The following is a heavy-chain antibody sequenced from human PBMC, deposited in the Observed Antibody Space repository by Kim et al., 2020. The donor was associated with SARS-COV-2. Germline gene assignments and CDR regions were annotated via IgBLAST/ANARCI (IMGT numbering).Heavy chain of an antibody. Sequence: ASVKVSCKASGYAFTRNLLHWVRQAPGQSLEWIGWLNAGNGNTKHAQSFRGRVTITTDTSATTAYMELTSLTSEDTAIYYCARDPYKPQDEGAFDIWGQGTLVTVSS. V-gene: IGHV1-3*01. CDR2: LNAGNGNT. D-gene: IGHD1-1*01. CDR3: ARDPYKPQDEGAFDI. J-gene: IGHJ3*02. CDR1: GYAFTRNL.